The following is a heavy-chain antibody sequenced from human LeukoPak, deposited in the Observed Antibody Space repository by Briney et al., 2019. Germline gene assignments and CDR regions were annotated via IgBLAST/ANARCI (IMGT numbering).Heavy chain of an antibody. Sequence: ASVKVSCKASGYTFTGYYMHWVRQAPGQGLEWMGWINPNSGGTNYAQKFQGRVTMTRDTSISTAYMGLSRLRSDDTAVYYCARGGEYSGSYYATQYNWFDPWGQGTLVTVSS. V-gene: IGHV1-2*02. D-gene: IGHD1-26*01. CDR1: GYTFTGYY. J-gene: IGHJ5*02. CDR3: ARGGEYSGSYYATQYNWFDP. CDR2: INPNSGGT.